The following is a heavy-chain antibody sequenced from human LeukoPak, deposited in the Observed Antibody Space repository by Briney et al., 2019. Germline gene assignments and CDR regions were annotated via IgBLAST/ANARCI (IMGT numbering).Heavy chain of an antibody. Sequence: PSKTLSLTCTVSGGSISSSSYYWGWIRQPPGKGLEWIGSIYYSGSTYYNPSLKSRVTISVDTSKNQFSLKLSSVTAADTAVYYCARHEWSDIVVVPAELDYWGQGTLVTVSS. CDR1: GGSISSSSYY. CDR3: ARHEWSDIVVVPAELDY. D-gene: IGHD2-2*01. V-gene: IGHV4-39*01. J-gene: IGHJ4*02. CDR2: IYYSGST.